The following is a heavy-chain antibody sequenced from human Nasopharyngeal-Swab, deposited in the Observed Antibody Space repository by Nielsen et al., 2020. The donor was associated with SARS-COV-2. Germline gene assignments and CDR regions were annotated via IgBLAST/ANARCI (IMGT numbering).Heavy chain of an antibody. CDR3: ARGHSRIIVVVPWRKGYFDY. V-gene: IGHV1-46*01. J-gene: IGHJ4*02. Sequence: ASVKVSCKASGHTFTSYYMHWVRQAPGQGLEWMGIINPSGGSTSYAQKFQGRVTMTRDTSTSTVYMELSSLRSEDTAVYYCARGHSRIIVVVPWRKGYFDYWGQGTLVTVSS. CDR1: GHTFTSYY. CDR2: INPSGGST. D-gene: IGHD2-2*01.